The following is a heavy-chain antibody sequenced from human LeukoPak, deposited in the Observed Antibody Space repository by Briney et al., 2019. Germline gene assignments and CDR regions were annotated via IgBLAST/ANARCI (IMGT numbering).Heavy chain of an antibody. V-gene: IGHV4-59*12. CDR3: ARDPYYDSSGYYGKVHPRHPSSRNWFDP. CDR2: IYYSGST. CDR1: GGSISSYY. J-gene: IGHJ5*02. D-gene: IGHD3-22*01. Sequence: TSETLSLTCTVSGGSISSYYWSWIRQPPGKGLEWIGYIYYSGSTNYNPSLKSRVTISVDTSKNQFSLKLSSVTAADTAVYYCARDPYYDSSGYYGKVHPRHPSSRNWFDPWGQGTLVTVSS.